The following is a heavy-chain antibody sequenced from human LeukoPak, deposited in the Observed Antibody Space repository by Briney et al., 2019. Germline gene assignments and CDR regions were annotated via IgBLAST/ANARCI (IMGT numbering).Heavy chain of an antibody. CDR2: ISPAGGTT. CDR3: TKVRSGSSNWALRVFDY. Sequence: GGSLRLSCTVSGFTFSSEAMGWVRQLPGGGLEWVSTISPAGGTTYYAESMKGRFTISRDDSKSTLYLQMNNLGVEDTAVYYCTKVRSGSSNWALRVFDYWGQGALVTVSS. V-gene: IGHV3-23*01. CDR1: GFTFSSEA. J-gene: IGHJ4*02. D-gene: IGHD6-13*01.